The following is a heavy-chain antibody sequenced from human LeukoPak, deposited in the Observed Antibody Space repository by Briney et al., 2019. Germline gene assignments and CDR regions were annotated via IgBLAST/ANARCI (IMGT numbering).Heavy chain of an antibody. CDR3: AREGGIAAPLGPFDI. Sequence: SETLSLTCTVSGGSISSYYWSWIRQPPGKGLEWMGYIYYSGSTNYNPSLKSRVTISVDTSKNQFSLKLSSVTAADTAVYYCAREGGIAAPLGPFDIWGQGTMVTVSS. D-gene: IGHD6-13*01. J-gene: IGHJ3*02. CDR2: IYYSGST. V-gene: IGHV4-59*01. CDR1: GGSISSYY.